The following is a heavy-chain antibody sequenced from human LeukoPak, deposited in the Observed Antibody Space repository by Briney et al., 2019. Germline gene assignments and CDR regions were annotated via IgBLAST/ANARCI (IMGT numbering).Heavy chain of an antibody. CDR2: IYYSGST. D-gene: IGHD2-15*01. CDR3: ARDPGYCSGGSCYNWFDP. Sequence: PSETLSLTCTVSGGSISSYYWSWIRQPPGKGLEWIGYIYYSGSTNYYPSLKSRVTISVDTSKNQFSLKLSSVTAADTAVYYCARDPGYCSGGSCYNWFDPWGQGTLVTVSS. CDR1: GGSISSYY. V-gene: IGHV4-59*01. J-gene: IGHJ5*02.